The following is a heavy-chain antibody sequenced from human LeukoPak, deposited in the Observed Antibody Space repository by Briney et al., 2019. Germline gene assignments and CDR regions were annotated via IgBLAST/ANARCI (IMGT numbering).Heavy chain of an antibody. Sequence: GGSLRLSCAASGFTFSSYAMSWVRRAPGEGLEWVSAISGSGGSTYYADSVKGRFTISRDNSKNTLYLQMNSLRAEDTAVYYCAKGAYHDFINWFDLWGQGTLVTVSS. CDR2: ISGSGGST. CDR3: AKGAYHDFINWFDL. CDR1: GFTFSSYA. D-gene: IGHD2-21*02. J-gene: IGHJ5*02. V-gene: IGHV3-23*01.